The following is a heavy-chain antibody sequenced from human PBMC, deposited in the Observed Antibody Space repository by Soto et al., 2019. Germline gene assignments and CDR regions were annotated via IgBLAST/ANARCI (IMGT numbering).Heavy chain of an antibody. Sequence: SETRSLTCTVFGGSVSIGDYLWSWIRQRPGKGLEWIGYIHDSGNTYYNPSLKSRVTISLDTSENQFSLKVTSMTAADTAVYFCARARGGDSGDYASLFDRWGQGNLVTVSS. CDR3: ARARGGDSGDYASLFDR. J-gene: IGHJ5*02. D-gene: IGHD4-17*01. V-gene: IGHV4-30-4*01. CDR1: GGSVSIGDYL. CDR2: IHDSGNT.